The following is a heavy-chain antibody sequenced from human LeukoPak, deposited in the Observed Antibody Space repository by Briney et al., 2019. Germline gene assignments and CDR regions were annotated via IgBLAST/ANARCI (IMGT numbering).Heavy chain of an antibody. V-gene: IGHV4-38-2*02. J-gene: IGHJ3*02. CDR2: IYHSGST. Sequence: SETLSLTCTVSGYSISSGYYWGWIRQPPGKGLEWIGSIYHSGSTYYNPSLKSRVTISVDKSKNQFSLKLSSVTAADTAVYYCARAAYYYGSGSYYPIWGQGTMVTVSS. CDR1: GYSISSGYY. D-gene: IGHD3-10*01. CDR3: ARAAYYYGSGSYYPI.